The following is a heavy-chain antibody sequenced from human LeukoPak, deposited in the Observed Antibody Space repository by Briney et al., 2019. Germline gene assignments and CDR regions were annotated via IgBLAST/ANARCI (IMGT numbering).Heavy chain of an antibody. J-gene: IGHJ4*02. D-gene: IGHD6-13*01. V-gene: IGHV3-7*01. CDR2: IKQDGSEK. Sequence: GGSLRLSCAASGFTFSNYWMTWVRQVPEKGREWVATIKQDGSEKYYVDSVKGRFTISRDNAKNSLYLQMNSLRAEDTAVYYCTKGGRSSGWYWACWGQGTLVTVSS. CDR1: GFTFSNYW. CDR3: TKGGRSSGWYWAC.